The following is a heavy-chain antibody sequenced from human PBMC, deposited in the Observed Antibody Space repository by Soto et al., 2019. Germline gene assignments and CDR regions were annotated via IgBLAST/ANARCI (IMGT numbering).Heavy chain of an antibody. J-gene: IGHJ6*02. D-gene: IGHD1-26*01. CDR1: GFTVISNY. Sequence: EVPLVESGGGFIQPGGSLSLSCAASGFTVISNYMGWVRQAPGEGLERGSVIYSGGSTYYADSVRGRFTISRDNSKNTLYLQMNSLIAEDTAVYYCARSGPDYYYYYGIDVWCQGTTVTDS. CDR2: IYSGGST. CDR3: ARSGPDYYYYYGIDV. V-gene: IGHV3-53*01.